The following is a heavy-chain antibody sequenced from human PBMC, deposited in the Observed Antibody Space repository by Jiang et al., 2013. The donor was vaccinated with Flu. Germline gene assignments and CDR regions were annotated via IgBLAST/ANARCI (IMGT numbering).Heavy chain of an antibody. CDR3: TNWFDP. CDR1: GGSFTDYY. V-gene: IGHV4-34*01. Sequence: LLKPSETLSLTCAVYGGSFTDYYWSWVRQAPGQGLEWIGEISQSGDTTYNPSLKSRVTISLDTSKNQFSLNLTSVTAADTAVYYCTNWFDPWGQGPLVIVSS. J-gene: IGHJ5*02. CDR2: ISQSGDT.